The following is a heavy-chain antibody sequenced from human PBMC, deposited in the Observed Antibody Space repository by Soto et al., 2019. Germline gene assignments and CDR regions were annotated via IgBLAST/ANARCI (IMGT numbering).Heavy chain of an antibody. V-gene: IGHV3-53*01. CDR2: IYTGGST. Sequence: EVQLVESGGGLIQPGGSLRLSCAASGFSVSSNYMSWVRQAPGKGLEWVSVIYTGGSTHYADSVEGRFTISRDISKNTRYLQMSSLRAEDTAVYYCARDPGSIAVAGTIWGQGTLVTVSS. CDR1: GFSVSSNY. CDR3: ARDPGSIAVAGTI. J-gene: IGHJ4*02. D-gene: IGHD6-19*01.